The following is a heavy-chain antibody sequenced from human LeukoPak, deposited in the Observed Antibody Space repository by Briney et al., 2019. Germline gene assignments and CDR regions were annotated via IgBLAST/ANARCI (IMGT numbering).Heavy chain of an antibody. Sequence: SETLSLTCAVYGGSFSGYYWSWIRQPPGKGLEWIGEINHSGSTNYNPSLKSRVTISVDTSKNQFSLKPSSVTAADTAVYYCARGRVRTAMVNGWFDPWGQGTLVTVSS. CDR2: INHSGST. J-gene: IGHJ5*02. D-gene: IGHD5-18*01. CDR3: ARGRVRTAMVNGWFDP. V-gene: IGHV4-34*01. CDR1: GGSFSGYY.